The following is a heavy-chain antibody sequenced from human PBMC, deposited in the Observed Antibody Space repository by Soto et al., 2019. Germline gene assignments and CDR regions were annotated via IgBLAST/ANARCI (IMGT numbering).Heavy chain of an antibody. V-gene: IGHV4-4*02. CDR2: IYHGGST. J-gene: IGHJ4*02. CDR1: GDSISRSDW. CDR3: ARAYTNKGDIYDQ. Sequence: QVQLQESGPGLVKPSGTLSLTCTVSGDSISRSDWWTWVRQPPGKGLEWIGEIYHGGSTNYSPSLTSRVTISVDKSRNQFSLNLSSVTAADTAVYYCARAYTNKGDIYDQWGQGTLVIVSS. D-gene: IGHD2-2*02.